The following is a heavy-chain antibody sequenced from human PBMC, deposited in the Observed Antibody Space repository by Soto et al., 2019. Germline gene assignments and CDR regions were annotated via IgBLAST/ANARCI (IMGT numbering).Heavy chain of an antibody. Sequence: QVELVQSGAEVKKPGSSVKVSCQASEDTFGNYAISWVRQAPGQGLEWMGGLIPIIGTANYAQKFQGRVTITEDKYAYAGYLELSSLRSEDTAVYYCASTKYDSSAYYYWYLGLWGRGTLVTVSS. CDR3: ASTKYDSSAYYYWYLGL. CDR2: LIPIIGTA. V-gene: IGHV1-69*06. CDR1: EDTFGNYA. D-gene: IGHD3-22*01. J-gene: IGHJ2*01.